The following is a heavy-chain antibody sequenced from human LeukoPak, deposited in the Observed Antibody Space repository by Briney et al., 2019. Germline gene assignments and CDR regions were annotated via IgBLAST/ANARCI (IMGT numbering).Heavy chain of an antibody. V-gene: IGHV3-30*03. CDR1: GLTFSTFG. D-gene: IGHD6-13*01. CDR2: ISYDGRNT. CDR3: ARLIRSWYYFDY. J-gene: IGHJ4*02. Sequence: GRSLRLSCAASGLTFSTFGMHWVRQAPGKGLEWVAVISYDGRNTYYADSVKGRFTISRDNSKNTLYLQMNSLRAEDTAVYYCARLIRSWYYFDYWGQGTLVTVSS.